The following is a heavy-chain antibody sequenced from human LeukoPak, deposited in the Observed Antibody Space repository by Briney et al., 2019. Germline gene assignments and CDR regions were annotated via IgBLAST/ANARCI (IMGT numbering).Heavy chain of an antibody. J-gene: IGHJ4*02. Sequence: GGSLRLSCAASGSTLSRCSMNWVRQAPGKGLEWVSSISRSSGYVFYADSMKGRFTVSRDNSKNSLYLQMNTLRAEDTAVYYCARFPEGSSTWSIDFWGQGTLVTVSS. D-gene: IGHD6-13*01. CDR1: GSTLSRCS. CDR3: ARFPEGSSTWSIDF. CDR2: ISRSSGYV. V-gene: IGHV3-21*01.